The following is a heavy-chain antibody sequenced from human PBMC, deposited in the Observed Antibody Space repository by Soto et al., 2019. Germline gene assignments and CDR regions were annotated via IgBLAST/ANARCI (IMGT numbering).Heavy chain of an antibody. CDR2: IYYSGNT. Sequence: SETLSLTCTVSGGSISSYYWSWIRQPPGKGLEWIAYIYYSGNTNYNPSLKSRVTISIDTSKNQFSLKLSSVTAADTAVYYCVTGGYDSLDFFDYWGQGTLVTVSS. CDR3: VTGGYDSLDFFDY. V-gene: IGHV4-59*01. CDR1: GGSISSYY. J-gene: IGHJ4*02. D-gene: IGHD5-12*01.